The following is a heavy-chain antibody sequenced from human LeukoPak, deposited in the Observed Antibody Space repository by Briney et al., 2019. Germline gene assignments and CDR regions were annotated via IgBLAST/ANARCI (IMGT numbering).Heavy chain of an antibody. J-gene: IGHJ4*02. Sequence: PSETLSLTCTVSGGSISSYYWSWIRPPPGKGLEWIGYIYYSGSTNYNPSLKSRVTISVDTSKNQFSLKLSSVTAADTAVYYCARGLYDYVWGSYRENYYFDYWGQGTLVTVSS. V-gene: IGHV4-59*01. CDR2: IYYSGST. CDR1: GGSISSYY. D-gene: IGHD3-16*02. CDR3: ARGLYDYVWGSYRENYYFDY.